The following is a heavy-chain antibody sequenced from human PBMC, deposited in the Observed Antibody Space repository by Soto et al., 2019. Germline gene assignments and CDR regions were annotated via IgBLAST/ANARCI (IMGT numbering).Heavy chain of an antibody. CDR2: IVPILGIA. CDR3: AREGCGGDCYTTIDDAFDI. Sequence: QVQLVQSGAEVKKPGSSVKVPCKASGGTFSSYTISWVRQAPGQGLEWMGRIVPILGIANYAQKFQGRVTITADKSTSTAYMELSSLRSEDTAVYYCAREGCGGDCYTTIDDAFDIWGQGTMVTVSS. D-gene: IGHD2-21*02. J-gene: IGHJ3*02. CDR1: GGTFSSYT. V-gene: IGHV1-69*08.